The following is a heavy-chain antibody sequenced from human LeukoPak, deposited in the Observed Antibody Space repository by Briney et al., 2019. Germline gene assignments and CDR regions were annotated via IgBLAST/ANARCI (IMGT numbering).Heavy chain of an antibody. D-gene: IGHD3-10*01. Sequence: GASVKVSCKVSGGTFSSYAISWVRQAPGQGLEWMGRIIPILGIANYAQKFQGRVTITADKSTSTAYMELSSLRSEDTAVYYCAREASGEDVWGQGTTVTVSS. CDR2: IIPILGIA. J-gene: IGHJ6*02. CDR1: GGTFSSYA. CDR3: AREASGEDV. V-gene: IGHV1-69*04.